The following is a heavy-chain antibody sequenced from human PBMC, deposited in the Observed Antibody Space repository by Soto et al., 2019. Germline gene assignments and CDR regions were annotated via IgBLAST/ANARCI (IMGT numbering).Heavy chain of an antibody. D-gene: IGHD6-13*01. CDR1: GYTFSSYG. CDR2: ISGSNDDT. Sequence: VQLVQSGAEVKRPGASVKVSCKTSGYTFSSYGINWVRQAPEEGLDWVGWISGSNDDTDYAQKFHGRVTLTTETSTRTAYMELRSLSSDDTAVYYCARLAAAGTGMRYWGQGTQVTVSS. CDR3: ARLAAAGTGMRY. V-gene: IGHV1-18*01. J-gene: IGHJ4*02.